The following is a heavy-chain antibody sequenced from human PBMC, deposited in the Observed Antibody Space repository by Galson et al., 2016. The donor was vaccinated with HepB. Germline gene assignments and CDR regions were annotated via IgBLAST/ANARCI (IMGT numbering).Heavy chain of an antibody. V-gene: IGHV3-7*03. Sequence: SLRLSCAASGLTLGSYWMTWVRQTPGKGLEWVGNIKEDGSEKYYADSVKGRFTISRDNARNSLYLQMSSLRVDDSALYYCVRGMSYSMYWGQGTLVTDSS. CDR3: VRGMSYSMY. D-gene: IGHD6-13*01. CDR2: IKEDGSEK. CDR1: GLTLGSYW. J-gene: IGHJ4*02.